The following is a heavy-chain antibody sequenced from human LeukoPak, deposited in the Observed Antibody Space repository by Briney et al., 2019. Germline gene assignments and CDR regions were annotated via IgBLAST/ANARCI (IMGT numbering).Heavy chain of an antibody. CDR1: GYSISSGYY. CDR3: ARLVRDTIS. J-gene: IGHJ5*02. V-gene: IGHV4-38-2*02. Sequence: SETLSLTCTVSGYSISSGYYWGWIRQPPGKGLEWIGSIYHSGSTYYNPSLKSRVTISVDTSKNQFSLKLSSVTAADTAVYYCARLVRDTISWGQGTLVTVSS. CDR2: IYHSGST. D-gene: IGHD3-10*01.